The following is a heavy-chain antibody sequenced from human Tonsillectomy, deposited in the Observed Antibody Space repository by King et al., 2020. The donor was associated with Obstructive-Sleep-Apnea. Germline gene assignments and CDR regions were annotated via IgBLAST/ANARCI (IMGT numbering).Heavy chain of an antibody. Sequence: VQLVESGGGLVQPGGSLRLSCAASGFTFSSDWMSWVRQAPGKGLEWVGNLKQDGSEKYYVDSVKGRFTISRDNAKNSLYLQMNSLRAEDTAVYYCARDFFRGTKDAFDIWGQGTMVTVSS. D-gene: IGHD2-8*01. V-gene: IGHV3-7*01. CDR2: LKQDGSEK. CDR3: ARDFFRGTKDAFDI. J-gene: IGHJ3*02. CDR1: GFTFSSDW.